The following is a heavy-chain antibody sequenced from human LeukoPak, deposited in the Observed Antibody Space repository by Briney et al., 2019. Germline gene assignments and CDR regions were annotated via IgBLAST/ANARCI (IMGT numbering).Heavy chain of an antibody. J-gene: IGHJ5*02. V-gene: IGHV1-69*13. CDR2: IIPIFGTA. CDR3: ARSVREYSSGWYEWFDP. D-gene: IGHD6-19*01. CDR1: GGTFSSYA. Sequence: SVKVSCKASGGTFSSYAISWVRQAPGQGLEWMGGIIPIFGTANYAQKFQGRVTITADESTSTAYMELSSLRSEDTAVYYCARSVREYSSGWYEWFDPWGQATLVTVSS.